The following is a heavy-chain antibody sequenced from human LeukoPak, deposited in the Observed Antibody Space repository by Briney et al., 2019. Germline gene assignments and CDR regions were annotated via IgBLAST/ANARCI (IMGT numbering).Heavy chain of an antibody. CDR1: GFTFSSYA. CDR2: ISYDGSNK. D-gene: IGHD6-19*01. V-gene: IGHV3-30*04. Sequence: GGSLRLSCAASGFTFSSYAMHWVRQAPGKGLEWVAVISYDGSNKYYADSVKGRFTISRDNSKNTLYLQMNSLRAEDTAVYYCARGRAVAGELDYWGQGTLVTVSS. CDR3: ARGRAVAGELDY. J-gene: IGHJ4*02.